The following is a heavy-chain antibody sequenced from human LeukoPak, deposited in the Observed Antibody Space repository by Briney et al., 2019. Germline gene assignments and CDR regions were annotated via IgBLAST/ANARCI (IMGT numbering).Heavy chain of an antibody. CDR2: IYYSGST. J-gene: IGHJ4*02. CDR3: ASHVDTAMAFDY. CDR1: GGSISSYY. D-gene: IGHD5-18*01. Sequence: PSETLSLTCTVSGGSISSYYWSWIRQPSGKGLEWIGYIYYSGSTNYNPSLKSRVTISVDTSKNQFSLKLSSVTAADTAVYYCASHVDTAMAFDYWGQGTLVTVSS. V-gene: IGHV4-59*01.